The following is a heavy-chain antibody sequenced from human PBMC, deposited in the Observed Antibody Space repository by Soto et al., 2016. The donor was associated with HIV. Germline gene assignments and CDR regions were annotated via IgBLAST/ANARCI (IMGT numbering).Heavy chain of an antibody. V-gene: IGHV3-23*01. CDR3: AKVPRGDGMVRGAIPTD. D-gene: IGHD3-10*01. Sequence: EVQLLESGGGLVQPGGSLRLSCAASGFTFSSYAMSWVRQAPGKGLEWVSAISGSGGSTYYADSVKGRFTISRDNSKNTLYLQMNSLRAEDTAVYYCAKVPRGDGMVRGAIPTDWGQGTLVTVSS. CDR1: GFTFSSYA. J-gene: IGHJ4*02. CDR2: ISGSGGST.